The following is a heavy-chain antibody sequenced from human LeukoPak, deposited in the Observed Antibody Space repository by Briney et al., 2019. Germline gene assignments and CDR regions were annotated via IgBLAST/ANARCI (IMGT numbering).Heavy chain of an antibody. CDR2: INHSGST. V-gene: IGHV4-34*01. Sequence: PSETLPLTCAVYGGSFSGYYWSWIRQPPGKGLEWIGEINHSGSTNYNPSLKSRVTISVDTSKNQFSLKLSSVTAADTAVYYCARGRIAAAGTERGSFDPWGQGTLVTVSS. J-gene: IGHJ5*02. CDR1: GGSFSGYY. D-gene: IGHD6-13*01. CDR3: ARGRIAAAGTERGSFDP.